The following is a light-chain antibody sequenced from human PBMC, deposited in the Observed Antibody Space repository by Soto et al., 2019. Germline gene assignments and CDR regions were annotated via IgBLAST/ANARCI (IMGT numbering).Light chain of an antibody. Sequence: EIAMTQSPATLPASPGERATLSRTASQSVSTNLAWNRQKPGQAPRLLIYRASPRATGIQARFSGSGSGTESPLTITSMQSEDFAVYYCQQYNKWPLWTFGQGTKGEIK. CDR3: QQYNKWPLWT. CDR1: QSVSTN. J-gene: IGKJ1*01. CDR2: RAS. V-gene: IGKV3-15*01.